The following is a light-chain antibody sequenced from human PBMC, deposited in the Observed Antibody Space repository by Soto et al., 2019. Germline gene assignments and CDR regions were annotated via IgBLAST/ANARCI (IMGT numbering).Light chain of an antibody. J-gene: IGLJ1*01. V-gene: IGLV2-14*01. CDR2: EVN. CDR1: SSDIGAYDY. CDR3: LSFTTTSTHV. Sequence: QSALTQPASLSGSPRQSITISCTGTSSDIGAYDYVSWFQQHPGKAPKLIISEVNNRPSGVSNRFSGSKSGNTAYLTISGLQVEDEAEYFCLSFTTTSTHVFGTGTKVTVL.